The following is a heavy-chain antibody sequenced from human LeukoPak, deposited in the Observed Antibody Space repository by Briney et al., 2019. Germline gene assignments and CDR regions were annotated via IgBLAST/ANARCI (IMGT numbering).Heavy chain of an antibody. V-gene: IGHV1-18*01. J-gene: IGHJ4*02. CDR1: GYTVTSYG. D-gene: IGHD6-19*01. CDR3: VRDDYSSGWLVY. CDR2: ISAYNGNT. Sequence: ASVKVSCKASGYTVTSYGISWVRQAPGPGLEWMGWISAYNGNTNYAQKLQGRVTMTTDTSTSTAYMELRSLRSDDSAAYYCVRDDYSSGWLVYWGQGTPVTVSS.